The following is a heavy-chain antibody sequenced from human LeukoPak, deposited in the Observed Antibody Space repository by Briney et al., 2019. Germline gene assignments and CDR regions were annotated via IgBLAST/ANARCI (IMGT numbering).Heavy chain of an antibody. V-gene: IGHV3-21*01. D-gene: IGHD6-19*01. CDR3: ARAIAVAGRDY. CDR2: ISSSGSSK. Sequence: PGGSLRLSCAASGFTFCSYSMNWVRQAPGKGLECGSYISSSGSSKYYADSVKGGFTISRDNAKNSLYLELNSLRAEDTPVFFCARAIAVAGRDYWGQGTLVTVSS. CDR1: GFTFCSYS. J-gene: IGHJ4*02.